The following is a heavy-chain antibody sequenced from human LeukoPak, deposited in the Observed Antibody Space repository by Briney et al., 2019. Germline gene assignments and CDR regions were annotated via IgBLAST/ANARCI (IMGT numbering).Heavy chain of an antibody. Sequence: GGSLRLSCAASGFAFSTYNINWVRQAPGKGLEWVSSISGSHSYMYYADSVKGRFTISRDNAKNSLFLQMNSLRAEDTAVYYCARGRYYTMDVWGQGTTVTVSS. J-gene: IGHJ6*02. CDR2: ISGSHSYM. CDR3: ARGRYYTMDV. CDR1: GFAFSTYN. V-gene: IGHV3-21*01.